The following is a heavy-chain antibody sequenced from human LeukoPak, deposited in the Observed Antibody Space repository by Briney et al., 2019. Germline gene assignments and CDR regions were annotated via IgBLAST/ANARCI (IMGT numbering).Heavy chain of an antibody. Sequence: SETLSLTCTVSGGSISSYYWIWIRQPAGKGLEWIGRIYSSGSTDYNPSLKSRVTMSIDTSKNQFSLKLSSVTAADTAVYYCARVNSYYYMDVWGKGTTVTVSS. J-gene: IGHJ6*03. CDR3: ARVNSYYYMDV. CDR1: GGSISSYY. CDR2: IYSSGST. V-gene: IGHV4-4*07.